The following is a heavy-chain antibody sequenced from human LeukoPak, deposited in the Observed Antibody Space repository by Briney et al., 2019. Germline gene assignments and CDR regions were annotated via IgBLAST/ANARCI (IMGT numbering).Heavy chain of an antibody. V-gene: IGHV1-2*02. CDR2: INPNSGGT. Sequence: ASVKVTCKASGYTFTGYYRHWVRQAPGQGLEWMGWINPNSGGTNYAQKFQGRVTMTRDTSISTAYMELSRPRSDDTAVYYCARELELRPYYGMDVWGQGTTVTVSS. D-gene: IGHD1-7*01. J-gene: IGHJ6*02. CDR3: ARELELRPYYGMDV. CDR1: GYTFTGYY.